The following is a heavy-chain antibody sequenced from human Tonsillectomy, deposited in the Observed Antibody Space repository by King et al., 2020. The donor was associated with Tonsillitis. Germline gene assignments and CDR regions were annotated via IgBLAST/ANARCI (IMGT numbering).Heavy chain of an antibody. Sequence: QLVQSGAEVKKPGSSVKVSCKASGGTFSSYAISWVRQAPGQGLEWMGGIIPIFGTANYAQKFQGRVTITAEKSTGTAYMGLSSLRSEDTAVYYCARDYGYKYYFDYWGQGTLVTVPS. D-gene: IGHD5-24*01. CDR3: ARDYGYKYYFDY. CDR1: GGTFSSYA. CDR2: IIPIFGTA. J-gene: IGHJ4*02. V-gene: IGHV1-69*06.